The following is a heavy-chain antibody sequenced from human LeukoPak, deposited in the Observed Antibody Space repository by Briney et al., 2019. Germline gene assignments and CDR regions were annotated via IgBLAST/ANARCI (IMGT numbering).Heavy chain of an antibody. CDR3: AKGDGYNYDNWFDP. D-gene: IGHD5-24*01. CDR1: GFTFNNYA. V-gene: IGHV3-23*01. J-gene: IGHJ5*02. Sequence: PGGSLRVSCAASGFTFNNYALSWVRQAPGKGLEWVSAISDSGGSTYYADSVKGRFTISRDNSQNTLYLQMNILRAEDTAVYYCAKGDGYNYDNWFDPWGQGTLVTVSS. CDR2: ISDSGGST.